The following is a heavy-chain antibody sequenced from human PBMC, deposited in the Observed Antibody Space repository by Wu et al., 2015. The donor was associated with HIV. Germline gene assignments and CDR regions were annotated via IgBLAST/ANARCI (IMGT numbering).Heavy chain of an antibody. CDR3: AGGGGRTSMDPFDF. CDR2: LIPMYGTA. V-gene: IGHV1-69*13. D-gene: IGHD5-18*01. CDR1: GATFISYA. J-gene: IGHJ4*02. Sequence: QVQLLQSWAEVKNPGSSVRVSCKTSGATFISYALSWVRQAPGQGLEWMGRLIPMYGTANYAQRFQGRVTITADESTSTAYMDVSSLRYDDTAVYYCAGGGGRTSMDPFDFWGQGTLVTVSS.